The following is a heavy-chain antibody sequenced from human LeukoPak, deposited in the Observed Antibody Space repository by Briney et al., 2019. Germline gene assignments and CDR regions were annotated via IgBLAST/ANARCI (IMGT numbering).Heavy chain of an antibody. D-gene: IGHD3-22*01. J-gene: IGHJ1*01. CDR1: GFTFSRYW. Sequence: GGSLRLSCEASGFTFSRYWMHWVRQAPGKGLVWVSRIKSDGKTNYADSVKGRFTISRDNAKNTVSPQMDSLRAEDTGVYYCARAPSEVGGYYPEYFRHWGQGTLVTVSS. V-gene: IGHV3-74*01. CDR3: ARAPSEVGGYYPEYFRH. CDR2: IKSDGKT.